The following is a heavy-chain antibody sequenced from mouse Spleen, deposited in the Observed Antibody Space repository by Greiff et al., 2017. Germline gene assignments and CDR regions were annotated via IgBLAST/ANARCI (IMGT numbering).Heavy chain of an antibody. Sequence: VQLQQPGAELVKPGASVKLSCKASGYTFTSYWMHWVKQRPGRGLEWIGRIDPNSGGTKYNEKFKSKATLTVDKPSSTAYMQLSSLTSEDSAVYYCARGGYGNYVSAWFAYWGQGTLVTVSA. CDR3: ARGGYGNYVSAWFAY. CDR2: IDPNSGGT. V-gene: IGHV1-72*01. D-gene: IGHD2-1*01. J-gene: IGHJ3*01. CDR1: GYTFTSYW.